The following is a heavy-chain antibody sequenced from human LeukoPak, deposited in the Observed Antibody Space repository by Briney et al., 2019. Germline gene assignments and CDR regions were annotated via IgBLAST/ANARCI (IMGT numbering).Heavy chain of an antibody. D-gene: IGHD3-16*02. J-gene: IGHJ6*03. CDR1: GGTFSSYA. CDR2: IIPIFGTA. V-gene: IGHV1-69*13. Sequence: SVKVSCKASGGTFSSYAISWVRQAPGQGLEWMGGIIPIFGTANYAQKFQGRVTITADESTSTAYMELSSLRSEDTAVYYCARGYRSPSLFYYYYYMDVWGKGTTVTVSS. CDR3: ARGYRSPSLFYYYYYMDV.